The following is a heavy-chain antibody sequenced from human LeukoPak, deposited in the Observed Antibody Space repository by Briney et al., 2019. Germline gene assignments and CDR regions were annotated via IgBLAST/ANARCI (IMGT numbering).Heavy chain of an antibody. V-gene: IGHV3-30*03. CDR3: AGSWYAYYYYGMDV. CDR1: GFTFSSYG. Sequence: GGSLRLSCAASGFTFSSYGMHWVRQAPGKGLEWVAVISYDGSNKYYADSVKGRFTISRGNSKNTLYLQMNSLRAEDTAVYYCAGSWYAYYYYGMDVWGQGTTVTVSS. D-gene: IGHD6-13*01. CDR2: ISYDGSNK. J-gene: IGHJ6*02.